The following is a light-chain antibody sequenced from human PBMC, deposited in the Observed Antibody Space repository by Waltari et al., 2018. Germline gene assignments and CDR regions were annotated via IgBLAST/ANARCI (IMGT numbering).Light chain of an antibody. Sequence: QSALTQPASVSGSPGQSTTISCTGTTRYVVSYNFVSWFQCHPGKAPELIIYEVTNRPSGVSDRFSGSKSGNTASLSISGLQPEDEADYYCSSYTSIKTPYVVFGGGTKVTVL. CDR3: SSYTSIKTPYVV. CDR1: TRYVVSYNF. CDR2: EVT. J-gene: IGLJ2*01. V-gene: IGLV2-14*01.